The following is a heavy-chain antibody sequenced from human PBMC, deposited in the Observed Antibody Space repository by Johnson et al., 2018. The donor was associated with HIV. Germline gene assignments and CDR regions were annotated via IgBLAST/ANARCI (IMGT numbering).Heavy chain of an antibody. D-gene: IGHD1-20*01. V-gene: IGHV3-30-3*01. CDR3: GRDNFILGAFDI. CDR1: GFTFSSYA. CDR2: ISYDGSNK. Sequence: QVQLVESGGGVVQPGRSLRLSCAASGFTFSSYAMHGVRQAPGKGLAWVAVISYDGSNKYYADSVKGRFTLSSDNAKNSLYLKMNRLRAEDTALSYCGRDNFILGAFDIWGQGKMVTGSA. J-gene: IGHJ3*02.